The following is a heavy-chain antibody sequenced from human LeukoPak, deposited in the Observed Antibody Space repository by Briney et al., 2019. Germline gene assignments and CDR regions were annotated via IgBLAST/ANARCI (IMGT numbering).Heavy chain of an antibody. V-gene: IGHV3-23*01. D-gene: IGHD2/OR15-2a*01. CDR1: GFSFNNYA. J-gene: IGHJ3*02. CDR3: TKAGPDTYAFDI. Sequence: GGSLRLSCAGSGFSFNNYAMYWVRQAPGKGLEWVSALSSSGLSPYYADSVKRRFSISRDISKNTLYLQMNSLRAEDTAVYYCTKAGPDTYAFDIWGQGTMVTVSS. CDR2: LSSSGLSP.